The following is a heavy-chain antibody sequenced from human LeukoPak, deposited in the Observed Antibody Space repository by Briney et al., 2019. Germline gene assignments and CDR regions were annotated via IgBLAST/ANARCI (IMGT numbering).Heavy chain of an antibody. CDR1: GGSISSYY. D-gene: IGHD3-9*01. J-gene: IGHJ4*02. V-gene: IGHV4-4*07. Sequence: SETLSLTCTVSGGSISSYYWSWIRRPAGKGLEWIGRIYTSGSTNYNPSLKSRVTMSVDTSKNQFSLKLSSVTAADTAVYYCARLYYDILTGYPGYFDYWGQGTLVTVSS. CDR2: IYTSGST. CDR3: ARLYYDILTGYPGYFDY.